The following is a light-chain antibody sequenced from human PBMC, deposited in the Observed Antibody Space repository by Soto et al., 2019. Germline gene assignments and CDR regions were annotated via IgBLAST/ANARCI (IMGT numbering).Light chain of an antibody. Sequence: DIQMTQSPSTLPASVGDRVTITCRASQSISTWLAWYQQKPGKAPNLLIYKASSLESGVPSRFSGSGSGTDFTLTISSLQPEDFATYYCQQTYNPPWTFGQGTKVDI. J-gene: IGKJ1*01. CDR3: QQTYNPPWT. CDR1: QSISTW. V-gene: IGKV1-5*03. CDR2: KAS.